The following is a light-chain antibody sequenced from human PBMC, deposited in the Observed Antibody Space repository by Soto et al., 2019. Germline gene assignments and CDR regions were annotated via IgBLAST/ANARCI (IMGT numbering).Light chain of an antibody. CDR1: ESVSSY. CDR3: QQRYNWPPT. Sequence: EIVLTQSPSTLSLSPGEKATLSCRVSESVSSYLAWYQQRPGQGPRLLIFDASNRQYGIPARFSGSGSGTDFTLTISSLEPEDFAVYYCQQRYNWPPTFGQGTKV. J-gene: IGKJ1*01. CDR2: DAS. V-gene: IGKV3-11*01.